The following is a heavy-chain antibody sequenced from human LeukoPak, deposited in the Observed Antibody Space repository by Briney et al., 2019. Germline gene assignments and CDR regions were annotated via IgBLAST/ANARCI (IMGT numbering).Heavy chain of an antibody. V-gene: IGHV3-74*01. Sequence: GGSLRLSCAASGFTFSSFWMHWVRQAPGKGLVWVSRINSDGSSTSYADSVKGRFTISRDNAKNTLYLQMNSLRAEDTAVYYCAIQNQLLVLGYWGQGTLVTVSS. CDR2: INSDGSST. CDR3: AIQNQLLVLGY. D-gene: IGHD2-2*01. CDR1: GFTFSSFW. J-gene: IGHJ4*02.